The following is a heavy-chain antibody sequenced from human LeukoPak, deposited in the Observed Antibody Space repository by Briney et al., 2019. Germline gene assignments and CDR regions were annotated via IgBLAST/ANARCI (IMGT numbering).Heavy chain of an antibody. V-gene: IGHV3-48*01. CDR3: ARAKSDFWSGYSYYFDY. CDR1: GFTFSSYS. J-gene: IGHJ4*02. Sequence: QSGGSLRLSCAASGFTFSSYSMNWVRQAPGKGLEWVSYISSSSSTIYYADSMKGRFTISRDNAKNSLYLQVNSLRAEDTAVYYCARAKSDFWSGYSYYFDYWGQGTLVTVSS. D-gene: IGHD3-3*01. CDR2: ISSSSSTI.